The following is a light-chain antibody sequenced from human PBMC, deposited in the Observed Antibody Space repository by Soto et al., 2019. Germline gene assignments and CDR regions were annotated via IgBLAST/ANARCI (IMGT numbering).Light chain of an antibody. J-gene: IGLJ3*02. Sequence: QSALTQPPSASGSLGQSVTLSCTGSSSDVGAYDYVSWYQQRPGKAPKLMIYAVTKRPPGVPDRFSGSKSGNTASLTVSGLQAEEEADYYCCSYGGISNFAVFGGGTKLTVL. CDR2: AVT. V-gene: IGLV2-8*01. CDR3: CSYGGISNFAV. CDR1: SSDVGAYDY.